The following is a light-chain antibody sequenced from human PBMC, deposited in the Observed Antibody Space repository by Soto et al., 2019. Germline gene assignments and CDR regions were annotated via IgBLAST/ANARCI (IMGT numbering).Light chain of an antibody. Sequence: CVLATPASGSGAAGQAITISCPGTSSDVGGYNYVSWYQHHPGKAPKPLIYDVSNRPSGVSNRFSGSKSDNTASLTISGLQPEEEADYYCSSYTTSNTRQIVFGTGTKVTVL. J-gene: IGLJ1*01. V-gene: IGLV2-14*03. CDR3: SSYTTSNTRQIV. CDR2: DVS. CDR1: SSDVGGYNY.